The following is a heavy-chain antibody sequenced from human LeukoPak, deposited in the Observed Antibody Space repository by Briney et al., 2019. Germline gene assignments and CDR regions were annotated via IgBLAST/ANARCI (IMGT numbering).Heavy chain of an antibody. CDR3: ARGSVAVDY. CDR1: GGSISNYY. V-gene: IGHV4-59*08. CDR2: IYYSGST. D-gene: IGHD6-19*01. J-gene: IGHJ4*02. Sequence: SETLSLTCIVSGGSISNYYWTWIRQPPGKGLEWIGYIYYSGSTNYNPSLKSRVTISVDTSKNQFSLKLTSVTAADTAVYYCARGSVAVDYWGQGTLVTVSS.